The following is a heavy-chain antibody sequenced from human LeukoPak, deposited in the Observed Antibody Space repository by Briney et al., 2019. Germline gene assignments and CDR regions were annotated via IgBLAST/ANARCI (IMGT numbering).Heavy chain of an antibody. Sequence: PGGSLRLSCAASGFIVSSNYMSWVRQAPGKGLEWVSIIYNGGITYADSVKDRFTISRDSSKNTVYLQLSSLRAEDTAVYYCARDLGYSSDYWGPGTLVTVSA. J-gene: IGHJ4*02. CDR2: IYNGGIT. D-gene: IGHD6-13*01. V-gene: IGHV3-66*01. CDR3: ARDLGYSSDY. CDR1: GFIVSSNY.